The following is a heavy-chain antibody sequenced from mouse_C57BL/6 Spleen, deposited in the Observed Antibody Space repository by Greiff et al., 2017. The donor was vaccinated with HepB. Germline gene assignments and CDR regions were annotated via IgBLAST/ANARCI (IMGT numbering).Heavy chain of an antibody. CDR2: IYPGSGNT. Sequence: QVHVKQSGAELVRPGASVKLSCKASGYTFTDYYINWVKQRPGQGLEWIARIYPGSGNTYYNEKFKGKATLTAEKSSSTAYMQLSSLTSEDSAVYFCARPSYGNYFFGYWGQGTTLTVSS. CDR3: ARPSYGNYFFGY. J-gene: IGHJ2*01. V-gene: IGHV1-76*01. D-gene: IGHD2-10*02. CDR1: GYTFTDYY.